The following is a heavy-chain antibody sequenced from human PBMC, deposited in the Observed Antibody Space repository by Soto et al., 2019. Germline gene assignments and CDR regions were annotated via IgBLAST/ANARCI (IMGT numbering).Heavy chain of an antibody. J-gene: IGHJ6*02. D-gene: IGHD3-10*01. V-gene: IGHV3-9*01. CDR2: ISWNSGSI. CDR3: ANALWFGERYYYYGMDV. Sequence: EVQLVESGGGLVQPGRPLRLSCAASGFTFDDYAMHWVRQAPGKGLEWVSGISWNSGSIGYADSVKGRFTISRDNAKNSLYLQMNSLRAEDTALYYCANALWFGERYYYYGMDVWGQGTTVTVSS. CDR1: GFTFDDYA.